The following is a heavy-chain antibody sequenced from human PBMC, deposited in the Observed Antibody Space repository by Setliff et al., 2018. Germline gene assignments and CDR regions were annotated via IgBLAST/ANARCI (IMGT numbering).Heavy chain of an antibody. V-gene: IGHV4-59*08. D-gene: IGHD4-17*01. J-gene: IGHJ4*02. CDR1: GGSISTYY. Sequence: PSETLSLTCTVSGGSISTYYWSWIRQPPGKGLEFIGYVYYSGLTNYSPSLKSRVTISADTSKNQFSLQLTSVTATDTAVYYCARGRLLYVGDSHYFDNWGQGTLVTVSS. CDR3: ARGRLLYVGDSHYFDN. CDR2: VYYSGLT.